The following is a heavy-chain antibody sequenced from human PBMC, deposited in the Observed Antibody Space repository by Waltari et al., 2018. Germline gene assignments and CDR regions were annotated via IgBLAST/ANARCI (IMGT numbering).Heavy chain of an antibody. D-gene: IGHD1-1*01. CDR1: GFAFSSYW. CDR3: SRSPAGYNRSDY. CDR2: IDNDGSGT. V-gene: IGHV3-74*01. J-gene: IGHJ4*02. Sequence: EVRLEESGGGLVQPGGSLRLSCAASGFAFSSYWMHWVRQAPGKGLVWVSRIDNDGSGTTYADSVMGRFTISRDNAKNTVYLEMNSLRAEDTAVYYCSRSPAGYNRSDYWGQGTLVTVSS.